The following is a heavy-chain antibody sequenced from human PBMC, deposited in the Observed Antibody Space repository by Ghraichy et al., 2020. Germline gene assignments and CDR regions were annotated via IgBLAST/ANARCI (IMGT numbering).Heavy chain of an antibody. D-gene: IGHD3-22*01. CDR1: GYTFTACY. Sequence: ASVKVSCKTSGYTFTACYIHWVRLAPGQGLEWMVRINPNSGGTNYAQKFQGRVTMTRDTSISTAHMELSRLRSDDTAVYYCARDLGGLIIDAFDIWGQGTMVTVSS. CDR2: INPNSGGT. J-gene: IGHJ3*02. V-gene: IGHV1-2*06. CDR3: ARDLGGLIIDAFDI.